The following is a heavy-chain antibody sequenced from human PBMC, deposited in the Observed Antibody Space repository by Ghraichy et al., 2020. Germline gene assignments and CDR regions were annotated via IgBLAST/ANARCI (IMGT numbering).Heavy chain of an antibody. J-gene: IGHJ4*02. CDR2: IYYSGST. V-gene: IGHV4-39*01. Sequence: SETLSLTCTVSGGSISSSSYYWGWIRQPPGKGLEWIGSIYYSGSTYYNPSLKSRVTISVDTSKNQFSLKLSSVTAADTAVYYCARHPRYCSGGSRDFGRPCYFDYWGQGTLVTVSS. D-gene: IGHD2-15*01. CDR1: GGSISSSSYY. CDR3: ARHPRYCSGGSRDFGRPCYFDY.